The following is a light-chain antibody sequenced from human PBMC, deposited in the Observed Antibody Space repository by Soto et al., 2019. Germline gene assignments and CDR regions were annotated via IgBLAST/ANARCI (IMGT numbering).Light chain of an antibody. V-gene: IGLV2-14*01. CDR2: EVS. Sequence: QSALTQPASVSGSPGQSITLSCTGTSKDVGGFDFVSWYQQHPGKAPKVIIYEVSNRPSGVPDRFSGSKSGNTASLTLSGMQAEDEADYYCNSYTSTRARVFGGGTKVTVL. CDR3: NSYTSTRARV. CDR1: SKDVGGFDF. J-gene: IGLJ3*02.